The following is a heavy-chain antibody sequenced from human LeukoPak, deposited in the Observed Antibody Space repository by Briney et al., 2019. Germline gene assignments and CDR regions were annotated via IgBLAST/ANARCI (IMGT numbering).Heavy chain of an antibody. J-gene: IGHJ4*02. CDR3: TTDRREYVTHATTPGY. CDR2: IKSKTDGGTT. Sequence: GGSLRLSCAASGFTFSNAWMSWVRQAPGKGLEWVGRIKSKTDGGTTDYAAPVKDRFAISRDDSKNTLYLQMNSLKIEDTAVYYCTTDRREYVTHATTPGYWGQGTLVTVSS. CDR1: GFTFSNAW. V-gene: IGHV3-15*01. D-gene: IGHD5-12*01.